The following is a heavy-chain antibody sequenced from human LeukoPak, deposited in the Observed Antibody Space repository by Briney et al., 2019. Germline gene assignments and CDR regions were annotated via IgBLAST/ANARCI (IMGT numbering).Heavy chain of an antibody. CDR2: IYYSGST. CDR3: ARGSGSYSNWFDP. J-gene: IGHJ5*02. Sequence: SETLSLTCTASGGSISSSSYYWGWIRQPPGKGLEWIGSIYYSGSTYYNPSLKSRVTISVDTSKNQFSLKLSSVTAADTAVYYCARGSGSYSNWFDPWGQGTLVTVSS. D-gene: IGHD1-26*01. V-gene: IGHV4-39*01. CDR1: GGSISSSSYY.